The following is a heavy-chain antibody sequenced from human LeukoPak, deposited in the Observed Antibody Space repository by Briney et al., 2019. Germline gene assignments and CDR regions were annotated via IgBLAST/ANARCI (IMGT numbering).Heavy chain of an antibody. D-gene: IGHD2-15*01. CDR3: ARFDCSGGSCYEDY. J-gene: IGHJ4*02. V-gene: IGHV1-8*03. Sequence: ASVKVSCKASGYTFTSYDINWVRQATGQGLEWMGWMNPNSGNTSYAQKFQGRVTITRNTSISTAYMELSSLRSEDTAVYYCARFDCSGGSCYEDYWGQGTLVTVSS. CDR1: GYTFTSYD. CDR2: MNPNSGNT.